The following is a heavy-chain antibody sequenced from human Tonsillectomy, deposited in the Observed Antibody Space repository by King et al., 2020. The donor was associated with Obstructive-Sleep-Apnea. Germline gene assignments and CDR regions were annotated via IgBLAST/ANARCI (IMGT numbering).Heavy chain of an antibody. CDR1: GGSISSGAYS. Sequence: VQLQESGPGLVKPSQTLSLTCAVSGGSISSGAYSWSWIRQPPGKGLEWIGYIYYSGGTYYNPSLKSRVTISVDTSKNQVSLKLSSVTAADTAVYYCARGGDYGDYRTAVGADYWGQGTLVTVSS. CDR3: ARGGDYGDYRTAVGADY. CDR2: IYYSGGT. V-gene: IGHV4-30-4*07. D-gene: IGHD4-17*01. J-gene: IGHJ4*02.